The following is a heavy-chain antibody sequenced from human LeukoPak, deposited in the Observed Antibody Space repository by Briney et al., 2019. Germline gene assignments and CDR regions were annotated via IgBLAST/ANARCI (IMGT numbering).Heavy chain of an antibody. CDR1: GYTFTSYD. D-gene: IGHD3-9*01. Sequence: RASVKVSCKASGYTFTSYDINWVRQATGQGLEWMGCMNSNSGDTVYAQKFQGRVTMTRNTSTSTAYMEVSSLRSEDTAVYYCARGRYYSILTTYTPPNYWGQGTLVTVSS. CDR2: MNSNSGDT. V-gene: IGHV1-8*01. CDR3: ARGRYYSILTTYTPPNY. J-gene: IGHJ4*02.